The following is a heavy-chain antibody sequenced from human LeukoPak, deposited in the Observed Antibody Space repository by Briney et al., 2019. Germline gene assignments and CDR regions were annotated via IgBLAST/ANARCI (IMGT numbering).Heavy chain of an antibody. Sequence: TSETLSLTCTVSGGSIGSYCWSWIRQPPGEGLEWIGYIYYTGGTNYNPSLKSRVTLSVDTSRNQFSLNLNSVTAADTAVYYCARHEGRSGWNGWYDHWGQGILVTVSS. CDR2: IYYTGGT. D-gene: IGHD6-19*01. CDR1: GGSIGSYC. V-gene: IGHV4-59*08. J-gene: IGHJ4*02. CDR3: ARHEGRSGWNGWYDH.